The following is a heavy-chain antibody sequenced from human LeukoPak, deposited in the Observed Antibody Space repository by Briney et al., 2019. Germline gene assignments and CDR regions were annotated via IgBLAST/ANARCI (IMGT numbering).Heavy chain of an antibody. Sequence: ASVKVSCKASGYTFSVYWIHWVRLVPGQGFEWMGWINPKSGGTNFAQKFQGRVTMTRDTSISTVYMELSSLNSDDTAVYYCARGVLLLGRGAFDIWGQGTMVTVSS. J-gene: IGHJ3*02. CDR1: GYTFSVYW. CDR2: INPKSGGT. D-gene: IGHD2-21*01. V-gene: IGHV1-2*02. CDR3: ARGVLLLGRGAFDI.